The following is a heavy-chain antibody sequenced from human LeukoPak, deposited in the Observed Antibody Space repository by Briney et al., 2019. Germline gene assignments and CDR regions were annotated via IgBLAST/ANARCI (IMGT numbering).Heavy chain of an antibody. CDR1: GFTFDDYA. J-gene: IGHJ4*02. V-gene: IGHV3-9*01. CDR3: AKDPKYYYDSSGPDY. Sequence: GRSLRLSCAASGFTFDDYAMHWVRQAPGKGLEWVSGISWNSGSIGYADSVKGRFTISRDNAKNSLYLQMNSLRAEDTAVYYCAKDPKYYYDSSGPDYWGQGTLVTASS. CDR2: ISWNSGSI. D-gene: IGHD3-22*01.